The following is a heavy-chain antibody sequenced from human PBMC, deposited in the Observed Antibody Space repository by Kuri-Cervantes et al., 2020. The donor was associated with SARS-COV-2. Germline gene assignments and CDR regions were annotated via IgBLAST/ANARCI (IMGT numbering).Heavy chain of an antibody. CDR3: ARDMRSAELAFDL. Sequence: GSLRLSCAVSGYSISSGYYWGWVRQPPGKGLEWIGSIYHSGSTYYNPSLMSRVTILVDTSKNQFSLKLSSVTAADTAVYYCARDMRSAELAFDLWGRGTLVTVSS. V-gene: IGHV4-38-2*02. J-gene: IGHJ2*01. CDR1: GYSISSGYY. CDR2: IYHSGST. D-gene: IGHD3-16*01.